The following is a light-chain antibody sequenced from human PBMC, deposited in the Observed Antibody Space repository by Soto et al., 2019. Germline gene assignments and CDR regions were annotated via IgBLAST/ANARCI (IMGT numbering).Light chain of an antibody. CDR2: EVS. CDR1: SSDVGGYNY. Sequence: QSALTQPASVSGSPGQSITISCTGTSSDVGGYNYVSWYQQHPGKAPKLMIYEVSNRPSGVSNRFSGSKSGNTASLTISGLQAEDEADYHCSSYTSSSTYALFGGGTKLTVL. CDR3: SSYTSSSTYAL. V-gene: IGLV2-14*01. J-gene: IGLJ2*01.